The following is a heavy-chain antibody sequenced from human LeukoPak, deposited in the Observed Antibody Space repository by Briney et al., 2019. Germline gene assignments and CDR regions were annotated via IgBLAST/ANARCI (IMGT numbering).Heavy chain of an antibody. D-gene: IGHD6-19*01. Sequence: ASVKVSCTASGYTFTGYYMHWVRQAPGQGLEWMGWINPNSGGTNYAQKFQGRVTMTRDTSISTAYMELSRLRSDDTAVYYRARDFYSAVAGTWADYWGQGTLVTVSS. V-gene: IGHV1-2*02. CDR2: INPNSGGT. J-gene: IGHJ4*02. CDR1: GYTFTGYY. CDR3: ARDFYSAVAGTWADY.